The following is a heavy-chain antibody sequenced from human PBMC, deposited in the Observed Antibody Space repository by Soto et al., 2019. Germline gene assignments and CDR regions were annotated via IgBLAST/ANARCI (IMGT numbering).Heavy chain of an antibody. D-gene: IGHD3-3*01. V-gene: IGHV3-64*04. J-gene: IGHJ6*02. CDR3: AKAWSDFWSGPLYGMDV. CDR2: ISNNGGST. CDR1: GFTFSSYA. Sequence: GGSLRLSCSASGFTFSSYAMHWVRQAPGKGLEYVSVISNNGGSTYYADSVNGRFNISRDNSKNTLYLKMNSLRAEDTAVYYCAKAWSDFWSGPLYGMDVWGQGTTVTVS.